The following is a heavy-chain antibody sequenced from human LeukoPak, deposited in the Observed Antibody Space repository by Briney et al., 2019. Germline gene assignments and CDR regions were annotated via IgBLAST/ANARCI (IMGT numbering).Heavy chain of an antibody. V-gene: IGHV3-30*02. D-gene: IGHD3-22*01. CDR2: IRNDESDR. CDR1: GFIFRDYG. Sequence: GGSLRLSCAASGFIFRDYGMHWIRQAPGKGLEWVAFIRNDESDRDHADSVKGRFTISRDNSKNTLYLQMNSLRPEDTGVYYCAIYDSRGDFDYWGQGTQVTVSA. CDR3: AIYDSRGDFDY. J-gene: IGHJ4*02.